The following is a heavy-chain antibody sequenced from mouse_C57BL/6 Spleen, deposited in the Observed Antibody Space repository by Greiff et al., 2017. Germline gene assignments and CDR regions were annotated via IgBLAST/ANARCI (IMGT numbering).Heavy chain of an antibody. CDR3: ARLNYSNFFVDY. D-gene: IGHD2-5*01. Sequence: EVKLMESGGDLVKPGGSLKLSCAASGFTFSSYGMSWVRQTPDKRLEWVATICSGGSYTYYPDSVKGRFTISRDNAKNTLYLQMSSLKSEDTAMYYCARLNYSNFFVDYWGQGTTLTVSS. CDR1: GFTFSSYG. J-gene: IGHJ2*01. V-gene: IGHV5-6*01. CDR2: ICSGGSYT.